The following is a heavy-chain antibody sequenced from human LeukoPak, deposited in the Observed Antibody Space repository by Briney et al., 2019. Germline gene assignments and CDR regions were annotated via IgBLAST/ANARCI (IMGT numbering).Heavy chain of an antibody. CDR2: ISSSSSYI. CDR1: GFTFSSYS. D-gene: IGHD3-10*01. V-gene: IGHV3-21*01. J-gene: IGHJ4*02. Sequence: GNSLRLSCAASGFTFSSYSMNWVRQAPGKGLEWVSSISSSSSYIYYADSVKGRFTISRDNAKNSLYLQMNSLRAEDTAVYYCARDQDNYGSGVFDYWGQGTLVTVSS. CDR3: ARDQDNYGSGVFDY.